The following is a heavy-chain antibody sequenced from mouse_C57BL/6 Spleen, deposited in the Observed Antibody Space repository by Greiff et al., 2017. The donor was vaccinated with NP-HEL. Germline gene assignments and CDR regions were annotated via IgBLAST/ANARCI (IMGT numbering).Heavy chain of an antibody. CDR3: ARQGGTRLHYFDY. V-gene: IGHV5-6*01. Sequence: EVMLVESGGDLVKPGGSLKLSCAASGFTFSSYGMSWVRQTPDKRLEWVATISSGGSYTYYPDSVKGRFTISRDNAKNTLYLQMSSLKSEDTAMYYCARQGGTRLHYFDYWGQGTTLTVSS. CDR1: GFTFSSYG. D-gene: IGHD4-1*01. CDR2: ISSGGSYT. J-gene: IGHJ2*01.